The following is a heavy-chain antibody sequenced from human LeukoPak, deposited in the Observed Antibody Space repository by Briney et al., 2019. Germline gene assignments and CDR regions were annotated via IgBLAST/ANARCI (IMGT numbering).Heavy chain of an antibody. CDR1: GGSFSGYY. CDR3: AREYSYGNFDY. Sequence: RTSETLSLTCAVYGGSFSGYYWSWIRQPPGRGLEWIGEINHSGSTNYNPSLKSRVTISVDTSKNQFSLKLSSVTAADTAVYYCAREYSYGNFDYRGQGTLVTVSS. D-gene: IGHD5-18*01. V-gene: IGHV4-34*01. J-gene: IGHJ4*02. CDR2: INHSGST.